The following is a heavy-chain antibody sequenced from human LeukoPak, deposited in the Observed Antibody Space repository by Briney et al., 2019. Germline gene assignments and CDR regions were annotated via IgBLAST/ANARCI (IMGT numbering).Heavy chain of an antibody. Sequence: GESLKISCKGSGYSFTSYWIGWVRQMPGKGLEWMGIIYPGDSDTRYSPSFQGQVTISADKSVTTAYLQWNSLKASDTAMYYCARGLSGNFGAFDIWGRGTMVTVSS. CDR3: ARGLSGNFGAFDI. D-gene: IGHD1-7*01. V-gene: IGHV5-51*01. CDR1: GYSFTSYW. CDR2: IYPGDSDT. J-gene: IGHJ3*02.